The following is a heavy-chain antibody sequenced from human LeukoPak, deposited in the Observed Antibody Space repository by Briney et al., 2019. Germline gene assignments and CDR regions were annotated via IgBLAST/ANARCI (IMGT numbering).Heavy chain of an antibody. CDR1: GFTFSSYW. Sequence: GGSLRLSCAASGFTFSSYWMSWVRQAPGKGLEWVSSISRGGSPIFYADSVRGRFTTSRDNAKKSLFLQMTSLRAEDTAVYYCTRVSWRGEIFWGQGTLVSVSS. D-gene: IGHD3-3*01. V-gene: IGHV3-48*03. J-gene: IGHJ4*02. CDR2: ISRGGSPI. CDR3: TRVSWRGEIF.